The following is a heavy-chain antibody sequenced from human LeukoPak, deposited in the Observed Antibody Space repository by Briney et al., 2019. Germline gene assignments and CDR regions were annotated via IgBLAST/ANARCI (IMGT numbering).Heavy chain of an antibody. CDR1: GYTFTGYY. Sequence: GASVKVSCKASGYTFTGYYMHWVRQAPGQGLEWMGWINPNSGGTNYAQKFRSRVTMTRDTSISTAYMELSRLRSDDTAVYYCARVDVDTAMVTWFDPWGQGTLVTVSS. V-gene: IGHV1-2*02. CDR3: ARVDVDTAMVTWFDP. J-gene: IGHJ5*02. CDR2: INPNSGGT. D-gene: IGHD5-18*01.